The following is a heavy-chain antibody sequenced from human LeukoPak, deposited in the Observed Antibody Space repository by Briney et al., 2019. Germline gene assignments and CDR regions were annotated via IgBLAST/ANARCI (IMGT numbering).Heavy chain of an antibody. CDR1: GFTFDDYA. V-gene: IGHV3-9*01. Sequence: QTGGSLRLSCAASGFTFDDYAMHWVRQAPGKGLEWVSGISWNSGSIGYADSVKGRFTISRDNAKNSLYLQMNSLRAEDTAVYYCARSLLWFGEFLEYYYYGMDVWGQGTTVTVSS. CDR2: ISWNSGSI. D-gene: IGHD3-10*01. J-gene: IGHJ6*02. CDR3: ARSLLWFGEFLEYYYYGMDV.